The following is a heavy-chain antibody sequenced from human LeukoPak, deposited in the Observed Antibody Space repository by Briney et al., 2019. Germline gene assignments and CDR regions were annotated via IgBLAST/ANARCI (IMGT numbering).Heavy chain of an antibody. CDR3: ARCGSIYTYGNPFDS. Sequence: PGGSLRLSCAASGFSFSDYYVSWIRQAPGKGLEWISYITNGGKYTNYADSVKGRFTISRDNAKRSLYLQMDSLRVEDTAVYYCARCGSIYTYGNPFDSWGQGTLVTVSS. CDR2: ITNGGKYT. J-gene: IGHJ4*02. CDR1: GFSFSDYY. D-gene: IGHD5-18*01. V-gene: IGHV3-11*06.